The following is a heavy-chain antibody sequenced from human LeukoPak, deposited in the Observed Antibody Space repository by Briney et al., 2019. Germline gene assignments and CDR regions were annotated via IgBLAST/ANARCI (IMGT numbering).Heavy chain of an antibody. V-gene: IGHV1-46*01. CDR3: ARVGYGSSWYLGYFQH. J-gene: IGHJ1*01. CDR2: INPSGGST. Sequence: GASVKVSCKASGYTFTSYYMHWVRQAPEQGLEWMGIINPSGGSTSYAQKFQGRVTMTRDTSTSTVYMELSSLRSEDTAVYYCARVGYGSSWYLGYFQHWGQGTLVTVSS. CDR1: GYTFTSYY. D-gene: IGHD6-13*01.